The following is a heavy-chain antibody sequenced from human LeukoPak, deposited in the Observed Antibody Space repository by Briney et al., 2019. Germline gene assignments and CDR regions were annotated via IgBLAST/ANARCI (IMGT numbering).Heavy chain of an antibody. Sequence: GASVKVSCKTSGGTFSSYAISWVRQAPGQGLERMGGIIPIFGTANYAQKFQGRVTITADESTSTAYMELSSLRSEDTAVYYCATSYYYDSSGYYFHWFDPWGQGTLVTVSS. V-gene: IGHV1-69*13. D-gene: IGHD3-22*01. CDR2: IIPIFGTA. CDR1: GGTFSSYA. CDR3: ATSYYYDSSGYYFHWFDP. J-gene: IGHJ5*02.